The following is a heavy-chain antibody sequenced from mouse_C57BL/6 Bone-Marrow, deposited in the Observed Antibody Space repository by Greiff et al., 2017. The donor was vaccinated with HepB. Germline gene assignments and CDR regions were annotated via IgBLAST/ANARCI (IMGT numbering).Heavy chain of an antibody. CDR1: GYTFTSYW. Sequence: QVQLQQPGAELVKPGASVKLSCKASGYTFTSYWMQWVKQRPGQGLEWIGEIDPSDSYTTSNQKFKGKATLTVDTSSSTAYMQLSSRTSEDSAVYYCDHDYGSIYAMDYWGQGTAVTVSS. D-gene: IGHD1-1*01. V-gene: IGHV1-50*01. CDR3: DHDYGSIYAMDY. J-gene: IGHJ4*01. CDR2: IDPSDSYT.